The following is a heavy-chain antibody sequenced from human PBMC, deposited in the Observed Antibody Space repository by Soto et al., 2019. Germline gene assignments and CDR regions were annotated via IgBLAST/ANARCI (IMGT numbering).Heavy chain of an antibody. CDR1: GFTPSGYA. J-gene: IGHJ4*02. CDR2: ISYDGSNK. D-gene: IGHD2-15*01. CDR3: ARVVGYCSGGSCYSDEVPDY. V-gene: IGHV3-30-3*01. Sequence: GGSLSLSAVASGFTPSGYAMHRVRRAPGRGLEGVAVISYDGSNKYYADYVKGRFTISRDNSKNTLYLQMNSLRAEDTAVYSCARVVGYCSGGSCYSDEVPDYWGQGTLVTVSS.